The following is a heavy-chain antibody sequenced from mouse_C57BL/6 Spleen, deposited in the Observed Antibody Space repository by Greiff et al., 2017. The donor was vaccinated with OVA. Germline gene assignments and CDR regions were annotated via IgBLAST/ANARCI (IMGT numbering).Heavy chain of an antibody. D-gene: IGHD2-4*01. J-gene: IGHJ4*01. CDR1: GYTFTSYW. CDR3: ARRDDYDGYYAMDY. V-gene: IGHV1-52*01. Sequence: QLQQPGAELVRPGSSVKLSCKASGYTFTSYWMHWVKQRPIQGLEWIGNIDPSDSETHYNQKFKDKATLTVDKSSSTAYMQLSSLTSEDSAVYYCARRDDYDGYYAMDYWGQGTSVTVSS. CDR2: IDPSDSET.